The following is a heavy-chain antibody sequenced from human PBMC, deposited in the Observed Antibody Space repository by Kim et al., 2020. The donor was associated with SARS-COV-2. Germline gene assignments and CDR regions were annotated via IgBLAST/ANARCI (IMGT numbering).Heavy chain of an antibody. V-gene: IGHV4-59*01. CDR1: GGSISSYY. CDR3: AREGDYCSSTSCYGRAFDI. D-gene: IGHD2-2*01. J-gene: IGHJ3*02. Sequence: SETLSLTCTVSGGSISSYYWSWIRQPPGKVLEWIGYIYYSGSTNYNPSLKSRVTISVDTSKNQFSLKLSSVTAADTAVYYCAREGDYCSSTSCYGRAFDIWGQGTMVTVSS. CDR2: IYYSGST.